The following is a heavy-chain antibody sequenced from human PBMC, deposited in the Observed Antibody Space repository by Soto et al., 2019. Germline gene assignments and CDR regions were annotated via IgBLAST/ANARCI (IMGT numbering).Heavy chain of an antibody. CDR1: GGSISSSNW. CDR3: ARTLRVAYYYDSSGSTLFDY. CDR2: IYHSGST. J-gene: IGHJ4*02. Sequence: SETLSLTCAVSGGSISSSNWWSWVRQPPGKGLEWIGEIYHSGSTNYNPSLKSRVTISVDKSKNQFSLKLSSVTAADTAVYYCARTLRVAYYYDSSGSTLFDYWGQGTLVTVSS. V-gene: IGHV4-4*02. D-gene: IGHD3-22*01.